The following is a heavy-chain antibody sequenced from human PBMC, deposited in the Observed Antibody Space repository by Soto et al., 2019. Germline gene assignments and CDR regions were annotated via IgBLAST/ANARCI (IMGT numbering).Heavy chain of an antibody. J-gene: IGHJ4*02. Sequence: EVQLVESGGGLVQPGGSLKLSCAASGFTFSGSAMHWVRQASGKGLEWVGRIRSKANSYATAYAASVKGRFTISRDDSKNKAYLQMNSLKTEDTAVYYCTSPQGSWGEVVYWGQGTLVTVSS. V-gene: IGHV3-73*01. D-gene: IGHD3-16*01. CDR2: IRSKANSYAT. CDR3: TSPQGSWGEVVY. CDR1: GFTFSGSA.